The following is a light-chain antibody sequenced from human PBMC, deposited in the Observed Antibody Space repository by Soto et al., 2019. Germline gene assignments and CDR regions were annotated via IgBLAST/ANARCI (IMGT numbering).Light chain of an antibody. Sequence: QSVLTQPASVSGSPGQSIIISCTGTSSDVGGYNYVSWYQQHPGKAPKLMIYDVSNRPSGVSNRFSGSKSGNTASLTISGLQAEDEADYYCSSYTSSSTYVVFGGGTKVTVL. CDR3: SSYTSSSTYVV. CDR1: SSDVGGYNY. CDR2: DVS. V-gene: IGLV2-14*01. J-gene: IGLJ2*01.